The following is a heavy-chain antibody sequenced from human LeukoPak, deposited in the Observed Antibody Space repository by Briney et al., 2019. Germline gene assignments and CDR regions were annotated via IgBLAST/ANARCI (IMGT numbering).Heavy chain of an antibody. V-gene: IGHV4-59*01. CDR1: DDSISDYY. Sequence: PSETLSLTCTVSDDSISDYYRGWIRQPPGKGLEWIGYFHNSGTSTYNPSLKSRATISADTSKNQFSLKLNSLTTADTAVYYCTRGAGWLIDYWGQGILVTVSS. J-gene: IGHJ4*02. D-gene: IGHD3-16*01. CDR2: FHNSGTS. CDR3: TRGAGWLIDY.